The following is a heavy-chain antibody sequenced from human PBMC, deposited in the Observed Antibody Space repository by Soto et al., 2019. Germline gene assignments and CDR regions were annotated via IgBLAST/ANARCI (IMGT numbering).Heavy chain of an antibody. D-gene: IGHD6-13*01. V-gene: IGHV4-59*08. CDR3: ARAKAPLYSSSWYWFDP. CDR1: GGSISSYY. J-gene: IGHJ5*02. Sequence: PSETLSLTCTVSGGSISSYYWSWIRQPPGKGLEWIGYIYYSGSTNYNPSLKSRVTISADTSKNQFSLKLSSVTAADTAVYYCARAKAPLYSSSWYWFDPWGQGTLVTVSS. CDR2: IYYSGST.